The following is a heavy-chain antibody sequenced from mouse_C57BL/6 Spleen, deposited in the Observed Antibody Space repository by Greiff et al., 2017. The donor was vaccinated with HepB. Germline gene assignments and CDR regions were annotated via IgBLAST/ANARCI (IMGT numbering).Heavy chain of an antibody. D-gene: IGHD1-1*01. CDR1: GYAFSSSW. J-gene: IGHJ4*01. CDR2: IYPGDGDT. Sequence: VKLMESGPELVKPGASVKISCKASGYAFSSSWMNWVKQRPGKGLEWIGRIYPGDGDTNYNGKFKGKATLTADKSSSTAYMQLSSLTSEDSAVYFCARRGIITTVVRDYYAMDYWGQGTSVTVSS. V-gene: IGHV1-82*01. CDR3: ARRGIITTVVRDYYAMDY.